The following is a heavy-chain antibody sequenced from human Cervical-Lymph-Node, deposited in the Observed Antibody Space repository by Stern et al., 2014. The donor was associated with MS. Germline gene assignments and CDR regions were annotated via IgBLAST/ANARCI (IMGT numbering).Heavy chain of an antibody. CDR3: ARDRGGWFPNPLDY. CDR2: INPKNGAT. D-gene: IGHD6-19*01. Sequence: QMQLVQSGAEVKKPGASVKVSCQTYGYTFTGYYLHWVRQAPGPGLEWMGRINPKNGATDFSLKFKDRVTMTRDTSTNTVHMDLNSLISNDTAVYYCARDRGGWFPNPLDYWGQGTLVTVSA. V-gene: IGHV1-2*06. J-gene: IGHJ4*02. CDR1: GYTFTGYY.